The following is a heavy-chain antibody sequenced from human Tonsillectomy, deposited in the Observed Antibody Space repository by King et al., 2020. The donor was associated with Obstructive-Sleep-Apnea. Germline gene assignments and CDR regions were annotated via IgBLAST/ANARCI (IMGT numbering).Heavy chain of an antibody. CDR1: GGSISSDHW. Sequence: VQLQESGPGLVEPSGTLSLTCAVSGGSISSDHWWSWVRQPPGKGLEWIGEIYHSGGPNFNTSLKSRVSISLDKAKNQISLKLSSVTAADTAVYYCAGEGSSGWYSFDFWGQGNLVTVSS. CDR3: AGEGSSGWYSFDF. J-gene: IGHJ4*02. D-gene: IGHD6-19*01. V-gene: IGHV4-4*02. CDR2: IYHSGGP.